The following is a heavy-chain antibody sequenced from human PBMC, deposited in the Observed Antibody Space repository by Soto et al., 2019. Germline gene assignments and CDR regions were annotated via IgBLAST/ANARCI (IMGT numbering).Heavy chain of an antibody. Sequence: QLLESGAGLVKPSETLSLTCTVSGGSISSSSYYWAWVRQPPGRGLEWIGSISHSGSTYYNPSLRSRVTISVDTSRTRFFLNLSSVTAADTAVYYCARRLLSGNAFDIWGQGTMVTVSS. D-gene: IGHD1-26*01. V-gene: IGHV4-39*01. J-gene: IGHJ3*02. CDR3: ARRLLSGNAFDI. CDR1: GGSISSSSYY. CDR2: ISHSGST.